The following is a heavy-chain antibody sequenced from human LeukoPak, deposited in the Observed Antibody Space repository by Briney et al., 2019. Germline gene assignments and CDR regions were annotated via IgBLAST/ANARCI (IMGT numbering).Heavy chain of an antibody. J-gene: IGHJ4*02. CDR2: ISSSSSYI. V-gene: IGHV3-21*01. Sequence: GGSLRLSCAASGFTFSNYWMHWVRQAPGKGLEWVSSISSSSSYIYYADSVKGRFTISRENAKNSLYLQMNSLRAEDTAVYYCARDAIGKKYYFDYWGQGTLVTVSS. D-gene: IGHD3-10*01. CDR1: GFTFSNYW. CDR3: ARDAIGKKYYFDY.